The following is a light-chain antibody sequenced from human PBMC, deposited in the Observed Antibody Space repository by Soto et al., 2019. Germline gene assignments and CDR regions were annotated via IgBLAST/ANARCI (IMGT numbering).Light chain of an antibody. CDR1: QSVYNN. CDR2: GAS. V-gene: IGKV3-15*01. CDR3: QQYNNWPPYT. Sequence: EILLTQSPATLSVSPGERATLSCRASQSVYNNLAWYQQKPGQAPRLLISGASTRATGVPARFSGSGSGTEFTLTISSLQSEDFAVYYCQQYNNWPPYTFGQGTKLEIK. J-gene: IGKJ2*01.